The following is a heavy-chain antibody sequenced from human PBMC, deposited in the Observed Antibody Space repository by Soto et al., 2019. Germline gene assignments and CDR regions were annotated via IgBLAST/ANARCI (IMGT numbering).Heavy chain of an antibody. V-gene: IGHV4-59*01. CDR1: GGSISSYY. Sequence: PSETLSLTCTVSGGSISSYYWSWIRQPPGKGLEWIGYIYYSGSTNYNPSLKSRVTISVDTSKNQFSLKLSSVTAADTAVYYCARDRLPWFDPWGQGTLVTVSS. J-gene: IGHJ5*02. D-gene: IGHD4-17*01. CDR2: IYYSGST. CDR3: ARDRLPWFDP.